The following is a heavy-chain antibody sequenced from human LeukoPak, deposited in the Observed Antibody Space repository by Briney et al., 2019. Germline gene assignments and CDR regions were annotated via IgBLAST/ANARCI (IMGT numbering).Heavy chain of an antibody. CDR1: GYTFTAYY. CDR3: ARSCSGGICYSDNWFDP. V-gene: IGHV1-2*06. Sequence: ASVKVSCKASGYTFTAYYIHWVRQAPGQGLEWMGRINPDSGGTNYAQKFQGRVTITRAASISTAYMELSRLRSDDTAVYYCARSCSGGICYSDNWFDPWGHGTLVTVSS. J-gene: IGHJ5*02. CDR2: INPDSGGT. D-gene: IGHD2-15*01.